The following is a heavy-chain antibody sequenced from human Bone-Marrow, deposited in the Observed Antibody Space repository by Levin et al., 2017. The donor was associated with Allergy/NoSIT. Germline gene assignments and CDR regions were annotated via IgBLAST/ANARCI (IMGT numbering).Heavy chain of an antibody. Sequence: GGSLRLSCAASKFTVSDSTVHWVRQAPGKGLEWVGRIRSKANSYATVYGASVKGRFTMSRDDSKNTAYLQMNSLTTEDTDVYYCTRVEKVGGTDYYYGMDVWGQGTTVTVSS. CDR2: IRSKANSYAT. CDR3: TRVEKVGGTDYYYGMDV. CDR1: KFTVSDST. J-gene: IGHJ6*01. D-gene: IGHD2-2*01. V-gene: IGHV3-73*01.